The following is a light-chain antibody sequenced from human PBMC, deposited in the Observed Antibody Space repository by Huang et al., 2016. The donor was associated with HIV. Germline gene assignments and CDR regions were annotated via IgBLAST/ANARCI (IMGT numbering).Light chain of an antibody. CDR2: GTS. CDR3: QQYVRSPWT. CDR1: QSLSPTY. Sequence: EIVLTQSPGTLSLSPGERAALSCRAIQSLSPTYLAWYQQRPGQGPRLLIYGTSPRATGIPDRFSGSGSGTDFTLTISRLEPEDFAMYYCQQYVRSPWTFGQGTKVEIK. J-gene: IGKJ1*01. V-gene: IGKV3-20*01.